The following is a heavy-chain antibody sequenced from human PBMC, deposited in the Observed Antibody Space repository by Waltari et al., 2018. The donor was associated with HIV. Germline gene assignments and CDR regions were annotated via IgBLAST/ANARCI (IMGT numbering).Heavy chain of an antibody. D-gene: IGHD1-26*01. V-gene: IGHV4-39*01. CDR3: ARHALRVGASYWYFDL. CDR1: GGSISSSSYF. CDR2: IYYSGRA. J-gene: IGHJ2*01. Sequence: QLQLQESGPRLVKPSETLSLTCTVSGGSISSSSYFWGWIRQPPGKGLEWIGRIYYSGRAYYNPSLRSRVTISVDTSTNQFSLKLSSVTAADTAVYYCARHALRVGASYWYFDLWGRGTLVSVSS.